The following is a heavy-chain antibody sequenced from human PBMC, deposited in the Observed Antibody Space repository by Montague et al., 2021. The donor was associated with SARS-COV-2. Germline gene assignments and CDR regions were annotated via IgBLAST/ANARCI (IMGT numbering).Heavy chain of an antibody. CDR3: ARVNSSGWYGYYYYGMDV. V-gene: IGHV4-4*02. J-gene: IGHJ6*02. CDR1: GGSISSSNW. D-gene: IGHD6-19*01. CDR2: IYHSGST. Sequence: SETLSLTCAVSGGSISSSNWWSWVRQPPGKGLEWIGEIYHSGSTNYNPSLKSRVTISVDKSKNQLSLKLSSVTAADTAVYYCARVNSSGWYGYYYYGMDVWGQGTTVTVSS.